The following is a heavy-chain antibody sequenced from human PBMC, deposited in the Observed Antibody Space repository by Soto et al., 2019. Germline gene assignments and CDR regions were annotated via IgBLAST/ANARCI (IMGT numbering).Heavy chain of an antibody. CDR2: VSTNGGTS. Sequence: VGSLRLSCSASGFTFSIYAMHWVRQAPGKGLEYVSAVSTNGGTSYYADSVKGRFTISRDNSRNTLYLQMNSLRPEDTAVYYCVKDRAPRDGYKTQPGSWGLGTLVTVSS. D-gene: IGHD5-12*01. V-gene: IGHV3-64D*06. J-gene: IGHJ5*02. CDR1: GFTFSIYA. CDR3: VKDRAPRDGYKTQPGS.